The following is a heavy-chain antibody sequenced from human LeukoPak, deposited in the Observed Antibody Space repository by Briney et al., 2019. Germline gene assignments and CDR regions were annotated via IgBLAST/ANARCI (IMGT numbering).Heavy chain of an antibody. V-gene: IGHV4-34*01. CDR2: INHSGST. Sequence: SETLSLTCAVYGGSFSGDDWSWIRQPPGKGLEWIGEINHSGSTNYNPSLKSRVTISVDTSKNQFSLKLSSVTAADTAVYYCARGSVVPAAILGWFDPWGQGTLVTVSS. J-gene: IGHJ5*02. D-gene: IGHD2-2*01. CDR3: ARGSVVPAAILGWFDP. CDR1: GGSFSGDD.